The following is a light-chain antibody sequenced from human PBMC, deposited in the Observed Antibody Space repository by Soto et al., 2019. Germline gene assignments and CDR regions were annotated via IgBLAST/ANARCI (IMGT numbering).Light chain of an antibody. V-gene: IGKV3-20*01. CDR1: QSVGSSY. CDR3: QQCGDSPRT. J-gene: IGKJ2*01. CDR2: STF. Sequence: EIVLTQSPGTLSLSPGEGATLSCRASQSVGSSYLAWYQQKPGQAPRLLIFSTFSRAPGIPDRFSGSGSGTDFSLTISRLEPEDFAVYYCQQCGDSPRTFGQGTKLEIK.